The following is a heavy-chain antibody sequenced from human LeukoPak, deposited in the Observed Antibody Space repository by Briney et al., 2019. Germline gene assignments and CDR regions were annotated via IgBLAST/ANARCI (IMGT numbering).Heavy chain of an antibody. V-gene: IGHV3-53*01. Sequence: GGSLILSCTASEFTVSRNYMLWVRQAPGKGLEWVSLIFSNGDTHYADSVKGRFTISRDTSKNTVALQMNSLRVEDTAMYYCTRDQMNYWGQGTLVTVSS. D-gene: IGHD5-24*01. CDR2: IFSNGDT. CDR3: TRDQMNY. J-gene: IGHJ4*02. CDR1: EFTVSRNY.